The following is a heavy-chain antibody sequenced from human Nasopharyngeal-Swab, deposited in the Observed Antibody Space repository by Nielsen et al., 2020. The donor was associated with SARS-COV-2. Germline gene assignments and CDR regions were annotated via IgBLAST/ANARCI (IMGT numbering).Heavy chain of an antibody. V-gene: IGHV3-48*03. D-gene: IGHD5-12*01. CDR2: ISSRGDSI. CDR3: ARELGGYRGYVFGYEFAY. CDR1: GFTFSSYG. Sequence: GGSLRLSCVASGFTFSSYGLNWVRQAPGKGLEWVSYISSRGDSIYFADSVKGRFTISRDSANNSLYLQMNSLRAEDTAVYYCARELGGYRGYVFGYEFAYWGQGTLVTVSS. J-gene: IGHJ4*02.